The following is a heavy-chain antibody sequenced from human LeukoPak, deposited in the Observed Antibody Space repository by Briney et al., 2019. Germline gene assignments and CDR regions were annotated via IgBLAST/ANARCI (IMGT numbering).Heavy chain of an antibody. V-gene: IGHV1-18*01. J-gene: IGHJ5*02. CDR1: GYTFISYG. Sequence: GASVKVSCKPSGYTFISYGIIRGRQAPGQGHEWMAWISGYNGNTNYAQKLQGRVTMTTDTSTTTAYMELRSLRSDDTAMYYCARGDYHGDPVSWGQGTLVTVSS. CDR3: ARGDYHGDPVS. CDR2: ISGYNGNT. D-gene: IGHD2-21*02.